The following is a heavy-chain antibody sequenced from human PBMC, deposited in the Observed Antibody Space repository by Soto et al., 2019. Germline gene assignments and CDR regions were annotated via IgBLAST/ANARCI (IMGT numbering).Heavy chain of an antibody. V-gene: IGHV3-23*01. CDR2: ISGSGGST. Sequence: GGSLRLSCAASGFTFSSYAMSWVRQAPGKGLEWVSAISGSGGSTYYADSVKGRFTISRDNSKNTLYLQMNSLRAEDTAVYYCARGTEQQLVSGWFDPWGQGTLVTVSS. CDR1: GFTFSSYA. D-gene: IGHD6-13*01. J-gene: IGHJ5*02. CDR3: ARGTEQQLVSGWFDP.